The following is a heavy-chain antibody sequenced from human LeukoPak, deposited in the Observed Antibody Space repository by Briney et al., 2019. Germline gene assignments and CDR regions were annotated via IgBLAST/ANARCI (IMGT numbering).Heavy chain of an antibody. V-gene: IGHV3-48*04. CDR3: ARDLLFYYDSTGSDYFDY. CDR2: TSSSSRTM. D-gene: IGHD3-22*01. CDR1: RFTFSSYN. Sequence: GGSLRLSCAASRFTFSSYNMNWVRQAPGKGLEWLSYTSSSSRTMYYADSVKGRFTISRDDAKNSLYLQMNSLRAEDTAVYYCARDLLFYYDSTGSDYFDYWGQGTLVTVSS. J-gene: IGHJ4*02.